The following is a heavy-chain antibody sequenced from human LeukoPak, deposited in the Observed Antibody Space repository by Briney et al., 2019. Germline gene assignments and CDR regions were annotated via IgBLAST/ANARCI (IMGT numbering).Heavy chain of an antibody. CDR3: ARGPRKGYDSSGYYYVEEYSYGMDV. D-gene: IGHD3-22*01. CDR2: ISSSGSTI. V-gene: IGHV3-48*03. CDR1: GFTFSSYE. Sequence: GGSLRLSCAASGFTFSSYEMNWVRQAPGKGLEWVSYISSSGSTIYYADSVKGRFTISRDNAKNSLYLQMNSLRAEDTAVYYCARGPRKGYDSSGYYYVEEYSYGMDVWGQGTTVTVSS. J-gene: IGHJ6*02.